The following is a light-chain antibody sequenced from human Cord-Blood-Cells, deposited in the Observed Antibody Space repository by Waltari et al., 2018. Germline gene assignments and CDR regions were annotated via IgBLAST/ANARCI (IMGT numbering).Light chain of an antibody. J-gene: IGKJ3*01. CDR1: QDISNY. Sequence: DIQMTQSPSSLSASVGDRVTITCQASQDISNYLNWYQQKPGKAPKLLIYDASNLETGVPSRFSGSGYGTDFTFTISSLQPEDIATYYCQQYDNLPLFTFGPGTKVDI. CDR2: DAS. V-gene: IGKV1-33*01. CDR3: QQYDNLPLFT.